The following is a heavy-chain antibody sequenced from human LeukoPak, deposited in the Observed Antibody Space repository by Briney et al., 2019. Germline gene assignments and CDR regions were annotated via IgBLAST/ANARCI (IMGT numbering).Heavy chain of an antibody. D-gene: IGHD6-13*01. J-gene: IGHJ4*02. V-gene: IGHV3-23*01. Sequence: GGSLRLSCAASGFTFSIYAMTWVRQAPGKGLECVSVISGSGGSTYYADSVKGRFTISRDNSKNTVYLQMNSLRAEDTAVYYCAKDKGALIAAAGILDYWGQGTLVTVSS. CDR3: AKDKGALIAAAGILDY. CDR1: GFTFSIYA. CDR2: ISGSGGST.